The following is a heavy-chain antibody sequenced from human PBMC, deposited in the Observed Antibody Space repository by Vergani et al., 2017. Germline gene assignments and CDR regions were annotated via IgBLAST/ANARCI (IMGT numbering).Heavy chain of an antibody. D-gene: IGHD6-13*01. J-gene: IGHJ6*03. CDR2: IYYSGST. CDR3: ASVKRIAAAGRYYYYYMDV. V-gene: IGHV4-39*01. Sequence: QVQLQESGPGLVKPSETLSLTCTVSGGSISSSSNYWGWIRQPPGKGLEWIGSIYYSGSTYYKPSLKSRVTIFEDTSKNQLSLKLSSVTAADTAVYYCASVKRIAAAGRYYYYYMDVWGKGTTVTVSS. CDR1: GGSISSSSNY.